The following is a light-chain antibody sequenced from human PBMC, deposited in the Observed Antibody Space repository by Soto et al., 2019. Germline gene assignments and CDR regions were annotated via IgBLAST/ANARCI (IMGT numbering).Light chain of an antibody. V-gene: IGLV2-8*01. Sequence: QSVLTQPPSASGSPGQSVTISCTGTSSDVGGYNYVSWYQQHPGKAPKLMIYEVSKRPSGVPDRFSGSKSGNTASLTVSGLQAEDEADDYCSSYAGSNNWNVVFGGGTKLTVL. CDR2: EVS. CDR3: SSYAGSNNWNVV. J-gene: IGLJ2*01. CDR1: SSDVGGYNY.